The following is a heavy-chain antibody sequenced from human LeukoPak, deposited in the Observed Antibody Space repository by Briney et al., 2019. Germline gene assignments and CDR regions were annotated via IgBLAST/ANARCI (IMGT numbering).Heavy chain of an antibody. CDR1: GFTFSSYG. V-gene: IGHV3-23*01. D-gene: IGHD6-19*01. Sequence: GGTLRLSCAASGFTFSSYGMSWVRQAPGKGLEWVSAISGSGGSTYYADSVKGRFTISRDNSKNTLYLQMNSLRAEDTAVYYCAKDWSVAGEFDYWGQGTLVTVSS. J-gene: IGHJ4*02. CDR3: AKDWSVAGEFDY. CDR2: ISGSGGST.